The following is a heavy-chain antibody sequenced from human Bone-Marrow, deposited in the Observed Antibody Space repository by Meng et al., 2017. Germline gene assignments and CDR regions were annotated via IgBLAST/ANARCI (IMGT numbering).Heavy chain of an antibody. V-gene: IGHV3-33*01. J-gene: IGHJ4*02. D-gene: IGHD1/OR15-1a*01. CDR2: IWYDGSNK. CDR1: GFTFSSYG. Sequence: GESLKISCVASGFTFSSYGMHWVRQAPGKGLEWVAVIWYDGSNKYYADSVKGRFTISRDNSKNTLYLQMNSLRAEDTAVYYCARGLEQPFDYWGQGTLVTVSS. CDR3: ARGLEQPFDY.